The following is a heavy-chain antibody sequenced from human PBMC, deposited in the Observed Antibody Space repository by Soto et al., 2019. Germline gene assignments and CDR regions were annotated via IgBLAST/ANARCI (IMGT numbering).Heavy chain of an antibody. CDR1: GFTFTNAW. J-gene: IGHJ4*02. D-gene: IGHD6-13*01. V-gene: IGHV3-15*07. CDR3: TTKGPSSRANFDY. Sequence: EVQLVESGGGLVEPGGSLRLSCAASGFTFTNAWMNWVRQAPGKGLEWVGRIKSKTDGGTTDYAAPVKGRFTISRDDSKNTLYLQMNSLKTEYTAVYYCTTKGPSSRANFDYWGQGTLVNVSS. CDR2: IKSKTDGGTT.